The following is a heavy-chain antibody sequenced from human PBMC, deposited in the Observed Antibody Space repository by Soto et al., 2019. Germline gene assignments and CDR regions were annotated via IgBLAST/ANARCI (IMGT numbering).Heavy chain of an antibody. J-gene: IGHJ5*02. D-gene: IGHD6-13*01. CDR2: IYYSGST. CDR1: GGSISSGGYY. Sequence: SETLSLTCTVSGGSISSGGYYWSWIRQHPGKGLEWIGYIYYSGSTYYNPSLKSRVTISVDTSKNQFSLKLSSVTAADTAVYYCARGRRNSWSNWFDPWGQGTLVTVSS. V-gene: IGHV4-31*03. CDR3: ARGRRNSWSNWFDP.